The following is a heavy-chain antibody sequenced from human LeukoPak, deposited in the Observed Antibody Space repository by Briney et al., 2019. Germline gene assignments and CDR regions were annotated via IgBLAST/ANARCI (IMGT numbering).Heavy chain of an antibody. D-gene: IGHD2-15*01. Sequence: ASVKVSCKASGYTFTGYYMHWVRQALGQGLEWMGWINPNSGGTNYAQKFQGRVTMTRDPSISTAYMELSRLRSDDTAVYYCATDIVVVVAAHRDYWGQGTLVTVSS. CDR2: INPNSGGT. J-gene: IGHJ4*02. CDR1: GYTFTGYY. CDR3: ATDIVVVVAAHRDY. V-gene: IGHV1-2*02.